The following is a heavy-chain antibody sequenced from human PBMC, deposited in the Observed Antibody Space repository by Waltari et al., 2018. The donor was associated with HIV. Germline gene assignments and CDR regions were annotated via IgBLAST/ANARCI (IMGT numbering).Heavy chain of an antibody. V-gene: IGHV3-23*01. J-gene: IGHJ2*01. CDR3: ARDLGGYWYFDL. CDR2: ISAGGVST. CDR1: GFPLSSYA. Sequence: EVQLLESGGGLVQPGGSLRLSCAASGFPLSSYAMRWVRQAPGKVLEWVSAISAGGVSTYYADSVKGRFTISRDNSKNTVYLQMNSLRGEDTAVYYCARDLGGYWYFDLWGRGTLVTVSS. D-gene: IGHD3-16*01.